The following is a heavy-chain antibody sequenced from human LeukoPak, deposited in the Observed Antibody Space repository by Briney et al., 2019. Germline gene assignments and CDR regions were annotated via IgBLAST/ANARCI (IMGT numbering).Heavy chain of an antibody. Sequence: RSSQTLSLTCTVSGGSISSGDYYWSWIRQPPGKGLEWIGYIYYSGSTYYNPSLQSRVTISVGTSKNQFSLKLSSVTAADTAVYYCARGPYYYDSSGDSSGYYYPEYFQHWGQGTLVTVSS. J-gene: IGHJ1*01. CDR3: ARGPYYYDSSGDSSGYYYPEYFQH. V-gene: IGHV4-30-4*01. CDR2: IYYSGST. D-gene: IGHD3-22*01. CDR1: GGSISSGDYY.